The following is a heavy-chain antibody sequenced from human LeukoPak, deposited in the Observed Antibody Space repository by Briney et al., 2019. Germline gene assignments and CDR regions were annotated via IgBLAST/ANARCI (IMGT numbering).Heavy chain of an antibody. V-gene: IGHV1-69*05. CDR1: GGTFSSHA. J-gene: IGHJ6*03. CDR3: ARGLQYQLLKALGYYYMDV. Sequence: SVKVSCTASGGTFSSHAIAWVRQAPGQGPEWMGGIIPISGTANYAQKFQGRVTITTDESTSTAYMELSSLTSDDTAVYYCARGLQYQLLKALGYYYMDVWGEGTTVTVSS. CDR2: IIPISGTA. D-gene: IGHD2-2*01.